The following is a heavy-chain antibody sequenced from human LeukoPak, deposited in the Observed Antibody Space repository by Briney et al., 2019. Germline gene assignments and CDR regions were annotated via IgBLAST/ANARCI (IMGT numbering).Heavy chain of an antibody. V-gene: IGHV4-34*01. Sequence: PSDTLSLTCAVYGGSFSGYYWSWIRQPPGKGLGWIGEINHSRSTNYNPSLKSPVTISVATSKNQFSLKLSSVTAADTAVYYCARVHYDSSGYYYAWFDPWGQGTLVTVSS. D-gene: IGHD3-22*01. CDR3: ARVHYDSSGYYYAWFDP. CDR2: INHSRST. CDR1: GGSFSGYY. J-gene: IGHJ5*02.